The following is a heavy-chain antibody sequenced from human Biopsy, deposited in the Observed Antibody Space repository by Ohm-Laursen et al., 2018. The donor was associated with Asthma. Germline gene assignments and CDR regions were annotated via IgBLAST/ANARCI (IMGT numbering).Heavy chain of an antibody. CDR1: GDIFSSFG. J-gene: IGHJ3*02. V-gene: IGHV1-69*01. CDR3: ARTYYDFLTGQVNDAFAI. CDR2: IIPIYGTT. Sequence: SSVKVSCKASGDIFSSFGIKWVRQAPGQGLEWMGGIIPIYGTTHTAQKFQGRVTITADEFTSTAYMELSSLRSEDTAVYYCARTYYDFLTGQVNDAFAIWGQGTMVTVSS. D-gene: IGHD3-9*01.